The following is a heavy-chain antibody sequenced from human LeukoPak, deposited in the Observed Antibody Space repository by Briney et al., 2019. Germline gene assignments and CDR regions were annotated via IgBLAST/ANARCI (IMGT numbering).Heavy chain of an antibody. CDR1: GGSISSSSYY. D-gene: IGHD3-10*01. CDR2: IYYSGST. J-gene: IGHJ4*02. CDR3: ARDRNYGSGSYYNYDY. Sequence: SETLSLICTVAGGSISSSSYYWGWIGQPPGKGLEWIGSIYYSGSTYYNPSLKSRVTISVDTSKNQFSLKLSSVTAADTAVYYCARDRNYGSGSYYNYDYWGQGTLVTVSS. V-gene: IGHV4-39*02.